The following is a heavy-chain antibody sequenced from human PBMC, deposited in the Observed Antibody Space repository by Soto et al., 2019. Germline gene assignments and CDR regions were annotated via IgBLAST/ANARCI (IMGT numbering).Heavy chain of an antibody. Sequence: SVKVSCKASGGTFSSYTISWVRQAPGQGLEWMGRIIPILGIANYAQKFQGRVTITTDKSTSTAYMELSSLRSEDTAVYYCAWGYDSRDPYYYYYGMDVWGQGTTVTVSS. J-gene: IGHJ6*02. CDR1: GGTFSSYT. CDR3: AWGYDSRDPYYYYYGMDV. V-gene: IGHV1-69*02. D-gene: IGHD5-12*01. CDR2: IIPILGIA.